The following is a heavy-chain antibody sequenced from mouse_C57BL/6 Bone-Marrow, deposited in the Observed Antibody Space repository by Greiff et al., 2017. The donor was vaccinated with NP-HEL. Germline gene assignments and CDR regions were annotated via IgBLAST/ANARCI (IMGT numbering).Heavy chain of an antibody. CDR1: AVDFSRYW. CDR3: ARNWDVGFDY. J-gene: IGHJ2*01. D-gene: IGHD4-1*01. Sequence: AAAAVDFSRYWMSWVRRAPGKGLEWIGEINPDSSTINYAPSLKDKFIISRDNAKNTLYLQMSKVRSEDTALYDCARNWDVGFDYWGQGTTLTVSS. V-gene: IGHV4-1*01. CDR2: INPDSSTI.